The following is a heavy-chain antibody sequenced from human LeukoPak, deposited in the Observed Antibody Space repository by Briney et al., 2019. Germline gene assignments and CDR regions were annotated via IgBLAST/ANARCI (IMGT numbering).Heavy chain of an antibody. Sequence: ASVKVSCKASGGTFSSYAISWVRQAPGQGLEWMGRIIPILGIANYAQKFQGRVTITADKSTSTAYMELSSLRSEDTAVYYCARDWGTTMDRGGAYYYYGMDVWGQGTTVTVSS. CDR2: IIPILGIA. J-gene: IGHJ6*02. D-gene: IGHD3-10*01. CDR3: ARDWGTTMDRGGAYYYYGMDV. V-gene: IGHV1-69*04. CDR1: GGTFSSYA.